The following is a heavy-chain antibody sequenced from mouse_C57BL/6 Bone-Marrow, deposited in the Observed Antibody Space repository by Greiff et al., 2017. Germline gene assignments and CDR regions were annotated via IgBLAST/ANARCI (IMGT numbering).Heavy chain of an antibody. CDR2: IRNKANGYTT. CDR1: GFTFTDYY. Sequence: DVMLVESGGGLVQPGGSLSLSCAASGFTFTDYYMSWVRQPPGKALEWLGFIRNKANGYTTEYSASVKGRFTISRDNSQSILYLQMNALRAEDSATYYGARYDDGSSWYFDVWGTGTTVTVSS. V-gene: IGHV7-3*01. J-gene: IGHJ1*03. CDR3: ARYDDGSSWYFDV. D-gene: IGHD1-1*01.